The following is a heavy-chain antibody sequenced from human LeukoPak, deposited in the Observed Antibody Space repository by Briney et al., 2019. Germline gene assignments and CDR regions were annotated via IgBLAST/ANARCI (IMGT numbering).Heavy chain of an antibody. CDR2: ISGSGETA. Sequence: GGSLRLSCAASGFTFSIYAMSWVRQAPGKGLQWVSGISGSGETAYYADSVKGRFTIFRDNSKNTLYLQMNSLRAEDTAVYYCAKDYDSSGYYILDYWGQGTLVTVSS. CDR3: AKDYDSSGYYILDY. V-gene: IGHV3-23*01. D-gene: IGHD3-22*01. J-gene: IGHJ4*02. CDR1: GFTFSIYA.